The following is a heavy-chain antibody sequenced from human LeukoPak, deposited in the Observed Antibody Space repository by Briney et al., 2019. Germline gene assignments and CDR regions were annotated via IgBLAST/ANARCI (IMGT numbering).Heavy chain of an antibody. Sequence: PSETLSLTCTVSGGSISSSSYYWGWIRQPPGKGLEWIGSIYYSGSTYYNPSLKSRVTISVDTSKNQFSLKLSSVTAADTAVYYCAREDGIVGAPGGMDVWGQGTTVTVSS. D-gene: IGHD1-26*01. J-gene: IGHJ6*02. CDR1: GGSISSSSYY. CDR3: AREDGIVGAPGGMDV. CDR2: IYYSGST. V-gene: IGHV4-39*07.